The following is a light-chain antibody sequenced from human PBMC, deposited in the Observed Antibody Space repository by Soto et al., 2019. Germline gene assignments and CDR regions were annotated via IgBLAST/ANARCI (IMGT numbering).Light chain of an antibody. Sequence: QSVLTQPPSVSGAPGQRVTISCTGSSSNIGAVYDVHWYQQLPGTAPKHLIYGNSNRPSGVPDRFSGSKSGTSASLAITGLQAEDESDYYCQSYDSSLSGVVFGGGTKVTVL. J-gene: IGLJ2*01. CDR1: SSNIGAVYD. CDR2: GNS. CDR3: QSYDSSLSGVV. V-gene: IGLV1-40*01.